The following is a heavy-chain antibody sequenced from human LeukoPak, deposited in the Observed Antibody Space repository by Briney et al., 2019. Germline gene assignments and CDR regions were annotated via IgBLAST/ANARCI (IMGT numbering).Heavy chain of an antibody. Sequence: SETLSLTCTVSGGSISSSSYYWGWIRQPPGKGLEWIGSIYYSGSTYYNPSLKSRVTISVDTSKNQFSLKLSSVTAADTAMYYCARGIPEAALFTTYYYYYYYMDVWGNGTTVTVSS. CDR1: GGSISSSSYY. V-gene: IGHV4-39*07. CDR3: ARGIPEAALFTTYYYYYYYMDV. J-gene: IGHJ6*03. D-gene: IGHD6-6*01. CDR2: IYYSGST.